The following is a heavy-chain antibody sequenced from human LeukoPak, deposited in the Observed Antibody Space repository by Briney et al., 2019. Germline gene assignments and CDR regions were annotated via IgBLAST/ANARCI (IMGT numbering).Heavy chain of an antibody. J-gene: IGHJ4*02. V-gene: IGHV4-59*08. CDR3: ARFTATFSSSWYLYYFDY. CDR2: IYYSGST. Sequence: PSETLSLTCTVSGGSISSYYWSWIRQPPGKGLEWIGYIYYSGSTNYNPSLKSRVTISVDTSKNQFSLKLSSVTAADTAVYYCARFTATFSSSWYLYYFDYWGQGTLVTVSS. D-gene: IGHD6-13*01. CDR1: GGSISSYY.